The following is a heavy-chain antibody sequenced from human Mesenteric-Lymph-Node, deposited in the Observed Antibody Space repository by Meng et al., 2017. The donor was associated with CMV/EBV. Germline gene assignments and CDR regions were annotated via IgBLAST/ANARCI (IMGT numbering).Heavy chain of an antibody. D-gene: IGHD6-13*01. J-gene: IGHJ6*02. CDR2: IKQDGSEK. V-gene: IGHV3-7*01. Sequence: GESLKISCAASGFPFSNYWMSWVRQAPGKGLEWVANIKQDGSEKYYVDSVKGRFTISRDNAKNSLYLQMNSLRAEDTAVYYCARDTLAAAGNYYYYGMDVWGQGTTVTVSS. CDR1: GFPFSNYW. CDR3: ARDTLAAAGNYYYYGMDV.